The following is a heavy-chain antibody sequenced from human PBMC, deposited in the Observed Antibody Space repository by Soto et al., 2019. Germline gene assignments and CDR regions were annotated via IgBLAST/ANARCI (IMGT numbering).Heavy chain of an antibody. Sequence: PGESLKISCKGSGYSFTNYWIGWVRQMPGKGLEWMGIIYPDDSDTRYSPSFQGQVTISADKSISTAYLQWSSLKASDTAMYYCGRNIVGATKPKYFDYWGQGTLVTVSS. CDR2: IYPDDSDT. D-gene: IGHD1-26*01. J-gene: IGHJ4*02. CDR3: GRNIVGATKPKYFDY. V-gene: IGHV5-51*01. CDR1: GYSFTNYW.